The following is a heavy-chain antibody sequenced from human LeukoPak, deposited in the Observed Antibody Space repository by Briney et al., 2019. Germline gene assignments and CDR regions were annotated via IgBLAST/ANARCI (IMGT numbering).Heavy chain of an antibody. CDR3: ASGPSKLLWFGELLDHYFDY. J-gene: IGHJ4*02. V-gene: IGHV4-59*01. Sequence: PSETLSLTCTVSGGSISSYYWSWIRQPPGKGLEWIGYIYYSGSTNYNPSLKGRVTISVDTSKNQFSLKLSSVTAADTAVYYCASGPSKLLWFGELLDHYFDYWGQGTLVTVSS. D-gene: IGHD3-10*01. CDR1: GGSISSYY. CDR2: IYYSGST.